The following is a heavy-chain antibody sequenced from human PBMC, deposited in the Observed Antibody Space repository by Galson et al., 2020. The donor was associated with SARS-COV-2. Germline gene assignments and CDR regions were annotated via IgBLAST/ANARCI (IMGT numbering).Heavy chain of an antibody. Sequence: SLRLSCGGSGFIFSVYAMNWVRQAPGKGLEWVATIDSTGGFIYYQDSVQGRFTISRDNSKDTVFLQMNSLRAEDTAVYHCAKTLVGNGGYMDVWGKGTTVTVSS. CDR1: GFIFSVYA. V-gene: IGHV3-23*01. CDR3: AKTLVGNGGYMDV. J-gene: IGHJ6*03. CDR2: IDSTGGFI. D-gene: IGHD2-2*01.